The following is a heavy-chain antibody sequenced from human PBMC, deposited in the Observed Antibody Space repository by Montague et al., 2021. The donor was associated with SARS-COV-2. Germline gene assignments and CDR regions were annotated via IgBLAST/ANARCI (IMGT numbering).Heavy chain of an antibody. Sequence: TLSLTCNVSGDSISGSRHFWNWIRQHPGKGLDWIGYIYHTGTTHYRPSLKSRATPSVDISQNQFSLKLNSMTAADTAIYYCARGVSYGSGFLSEWGPGTLVIVSS. CDR1: GDSISGSRHF. V-gene: IGHV4-31*03. CDR2: IYHTGTT. CDR3: ARGVSYGSGFLSE. D-gene: IGHD3-10*01. J-gene: IGHJ4*02.